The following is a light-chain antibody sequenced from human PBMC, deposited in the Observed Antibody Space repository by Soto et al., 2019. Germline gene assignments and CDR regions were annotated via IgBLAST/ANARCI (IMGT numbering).Light chain of an antibody. CDR1: QNINNY. Sequence: DIQMTQSPSSLSASVGDSISITCRASQNINNYLNWYQQKPGKAPKLLIYAASSFQSGVPSRFSGSGSGTDFTLTISSLQPEDFATYFCQQSYTTPLTLGGGTKVDIK. CDR2: AAS. J-gene: IGKJ4*01. V-gene: IGKV1-39*01. CDR3: QQSYTTPLT.